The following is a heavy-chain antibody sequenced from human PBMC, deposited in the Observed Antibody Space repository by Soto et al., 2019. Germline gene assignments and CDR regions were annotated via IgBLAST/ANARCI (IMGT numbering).Heavy chain of an antibody. CDR3: ARDVAMPTGLGLGY. D-gene: IGHD6-19*01. CDR1: GFTFSSYG. CDR2: ISNDGSKK. J-gene: IGHJ4*02. V-gene: IGHV3-30*03. Sequence: GGSLRLSCAASGFTFSSYGMHWVRQAPGKGLEWVAHISNDGSKKFYGDSVKGRFTISRDNSENTVYLQMTSLRPDDTAVFYCARDVAMPTGLGLGYWGQGTLVTVSS.